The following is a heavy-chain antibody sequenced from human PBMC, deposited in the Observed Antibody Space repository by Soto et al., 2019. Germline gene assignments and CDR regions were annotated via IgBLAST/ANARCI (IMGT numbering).Heavy chain of an antibody. J-gene: IGHJ4*02. CDR2: ISGSGGVT. D-gene: IGHD3-9*01. Sequence: GGSLRLSCAASGFTFTTYAMSWVRQAPGKGLEWISDISGSGGVTYYADSVKGRFTVSRDNFKNTRYLQMNSLRAEVTAMYYCAKVSHKVALTEFDYWGQETLLTFSS. V-gene: IGHV3-23*01. CDR1: GFTFTTYA. CDR3: AKVSHKVALTEFDY.